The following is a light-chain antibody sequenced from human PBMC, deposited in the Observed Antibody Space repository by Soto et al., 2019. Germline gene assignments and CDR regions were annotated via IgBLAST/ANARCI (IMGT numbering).Light chain of an antibody. CDR2: AAS. CDR1: QSISSY. CDR3: QQSYNTLPT. Sequence: DIQMTQSPSSLSASVGDRVTITCRASQSISSYLNWYQQKPGKAPKLLIYAASTLQSGVPSRFSGHGFGTEFTLTISSLQPADFATYYCQQSYNTLPTFGQGTKVEIK. J-gene: IGKJ1*01. V-gene: IGKV1-39*01.